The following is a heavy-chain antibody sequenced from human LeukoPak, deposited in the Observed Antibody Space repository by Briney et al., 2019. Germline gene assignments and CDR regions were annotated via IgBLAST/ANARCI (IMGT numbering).Heavy chain of an antibody. D-gene: IGHD3-9*01. CDR2: ISPGGST. CDR3: AKVPGILSGYYPTSYFDY. V-gene: IGHV3-53*05. Sequence: GGSLRLSCAASGFTVNTTYMSWVRQAPGKGLEWVSVISPGGSTYYADSVKGRFTISRDNSKNTLYLQMNSLRAEDTAVYYCAKVPGILSGYYPTSYFDYWGQGTLVTVSS. J-gene: IGHJ4*02. CDR1: GFTVNTTY.